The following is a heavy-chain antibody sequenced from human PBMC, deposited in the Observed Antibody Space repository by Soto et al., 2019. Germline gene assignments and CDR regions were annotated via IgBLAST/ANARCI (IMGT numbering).Heavy chain of an antibody. Sequence: QVQLVQSGAEMKKPGSSVKVSCQSSGGTFNTYAMNWVRQAPGQGPEWMGDISPMFGAANYAPKFQGRVTITEDESTGTSYMPLSSLTSEDTALYFCAREVQVHTPAFVYWGQGTLVTVSS. CDR2: ISPMFGAA. J-gene: IGHJ4*02. D-gene: IGHD3-10*01. V-gene: IGHV1-69*19. CDR1: GGTFNTYA. CDR3: AREVQVHTPAFVY.